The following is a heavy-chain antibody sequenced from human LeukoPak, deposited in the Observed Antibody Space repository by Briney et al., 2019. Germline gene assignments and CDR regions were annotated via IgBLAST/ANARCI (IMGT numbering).Heavy chain of an antibody. CDR3: ARRAGDYSHPYDY. Sequence: PGGSLRLSCTVSGFTVSSNSMNWVRQAPGKGLEWVSFIYSGGNTHNSDSVKVRFTISRDNSKNTLYLQMNSVRAEDRAVYYCARRAGDYSHPYDYWGQGTLVTVSS. V-gene: IGHV3-53*01. D-gene: IGHD3-22*01. CDR1: GFTVSSNS. CDR2: IYSGGNT. J-gene: IGHJ4*02.